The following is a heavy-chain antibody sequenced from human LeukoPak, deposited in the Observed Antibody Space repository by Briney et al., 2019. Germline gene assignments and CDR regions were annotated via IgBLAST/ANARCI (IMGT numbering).Heavy chain of an antibody. Sequence: SETLSLTCTVSGGSISSYDWSWIRQPPGKGLEWIGYISYSGSTNYNPSLNSRVTISVDTSKNQFSLKLSSVTAADTAVYYCARDEYAYGGRTHPYFFNFWGQGILVTVSS. CDR1: GGSISSYD. J-gene: IGHJ4*02. V-gene: IGHV4-59*12. D-gene: IGHD3-16*01. CDR3: ARDEYAYGGRTHPYFFNF. CDR2: ISYSGST.